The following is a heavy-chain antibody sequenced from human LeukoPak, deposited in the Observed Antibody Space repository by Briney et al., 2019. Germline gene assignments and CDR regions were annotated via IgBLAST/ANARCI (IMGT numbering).Heavy chain of an antibody. CDR2: ISYDGSNK. J-gene: IGHJ4*02. CDR3: ADSTY. V-gene: IGHV3-30*03. Sequence: GRSLRLSCAASGFTFSSYGMHWVRQAPGKGLEWVAVISYDGSNKYYADSVKGRFTISRDNSKNTLYLQLNSLRAEDTAVYYCADSTYWGQGTLVTVSS. CDR1: GFTFSSYG.